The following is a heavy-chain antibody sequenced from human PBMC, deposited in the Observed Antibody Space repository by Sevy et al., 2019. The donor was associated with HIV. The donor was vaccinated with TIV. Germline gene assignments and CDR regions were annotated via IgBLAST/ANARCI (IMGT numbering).Heavy chain of an antibody. CDR2: IYTTGST. V-gene: IGHV4-61*02. CDR1: GGSIRSGTYY. D-gene: IGHD3-10*01. J-gene: IGHJ4*02. CDR3: ARSMVRGNTPHLDTFHY. Sequence: SETLSLTCTVSGGSIRSGTYYWNWIRQPAGKRLEWIGRIYTTGSTDYNLSLKSRVTISVDTSKNQFSLTLSSVTAADTAVYYCARSMVRGNTPHLDTFHYWGQGTLVTVSS.